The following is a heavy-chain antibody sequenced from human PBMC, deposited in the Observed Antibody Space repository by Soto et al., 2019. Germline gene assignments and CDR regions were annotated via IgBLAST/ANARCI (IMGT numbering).Heavy chain of an antibody. CDR1: GFTFSSYA. D-gene: IGHD3-3*01. Sequence: GGSLRLSCAASGFTFSSYAMHWVRQAPGKGLEWVAVISYDGSNKYYADSVKGRFTISRDNSKNTLYLQMNSLRAEDTAVYYCARDPTYDFWSGYYLAGSYGMDVWGQGTTVTVSS. CDR2: ISYDGSNK. CDR3: ARDPTYDFWSGYYLAGSYGMDV. J-gene: IGHJ6*02. V-gene: IGHV3-30-3*01.